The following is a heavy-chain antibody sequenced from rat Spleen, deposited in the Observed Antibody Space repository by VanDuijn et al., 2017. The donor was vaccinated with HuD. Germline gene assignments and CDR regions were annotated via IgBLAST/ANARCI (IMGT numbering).Heavy chain of an antibody. CDR1: GFTYSNYV. D-gene: IGHD1-6*01. J-gene: IGHJ1*01. CDR2: ISTGGGNT. V-gene: IGHV5S13*01. Sequence: EVQLVESGGGLVQPGRSLKLSCAASGFTYSNYVMAWVRQAPTKGLEWVASISTGGGNTYYRDSVKGRFTISRDNAKNTLYLQMDSLRSEDTATYYCARILMYTTANGDWYFDFWGPGTMVTVSS. CDR3: ARILMYTTANGDWYFDF.